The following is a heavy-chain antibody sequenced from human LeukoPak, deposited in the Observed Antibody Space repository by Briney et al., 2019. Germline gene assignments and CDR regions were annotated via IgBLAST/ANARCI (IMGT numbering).Heavy chain of an antibody. Sequence: GGSLRLSCAASGFTFSSYGMHWVRQAPGKGLEWVAVIWYDGCDKYYADSVKGRFTISRDNSKNTLYLQMNSLRAEDTAVYYCARGTAYYYDSSGEYYFDYWGQGTLVTVSS. J-gene: IGHJ4*02. V-gene: IGHV3-33*01. CDR2: IWYDGCDK. CDR3: ARGTAYYYDSSGEYYFDY. CDR1: GFTFSSYG. D-gene: IGHD3-22*01.